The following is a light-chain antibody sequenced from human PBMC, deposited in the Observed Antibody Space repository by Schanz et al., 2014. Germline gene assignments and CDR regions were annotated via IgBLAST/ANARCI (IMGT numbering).Light chain of an antibody. CDR1: SRDVGGYDY. Sequence: QSALTQPASVSGSPGQSITVSCTGTSRDVGGYDYVSWYQQHPGKAPKLVIYDVSHRPSGVSNRFSGSKSANTASLTISGLQAEDEADYYCSSYTVTSTLVFGGGTKLTVL. J-gene: IGLJ2*01. CDR3: SSYTVTSTLV. V-gene: IGLV2-14*03. CDR2: DVS.